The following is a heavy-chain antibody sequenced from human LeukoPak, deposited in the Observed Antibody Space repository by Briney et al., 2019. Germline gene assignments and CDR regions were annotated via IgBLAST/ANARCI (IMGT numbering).Heavy chain of an antibody. J-gene: IGHJ4*02. V-gene: IGHV4-39*01. Sequence: SETLSLTCTVSGGSISSSSYYWGWIRQPPGKGLEWIGSIYYSGSTYYNPSLKSRVTISVDTSKNQFSLKLSSVTAADTAVYYCARLGYSYGIDYWGQGTLVTVSS. D-gene: IGHD5-18*01. CDR1: GGSISSSSYY. CDR2: IYYSGST. CDR3: ARLGYSYGIDY.